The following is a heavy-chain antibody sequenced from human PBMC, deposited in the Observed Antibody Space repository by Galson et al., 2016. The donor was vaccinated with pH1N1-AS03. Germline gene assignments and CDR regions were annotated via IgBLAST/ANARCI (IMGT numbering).Heavy chain of an antibody. CDR2: ISAYYGDT. V-gene: IGHV1-18*01. Sequence: SVKVSCKASGYTFTTYGISWVRQAPGQGLEWMGWISAYYGDTHFAHKFQARITLTRDTSTAAAYMELRNLRSDDTAVDYCVRESEISGVVFFNYWGQGTLVTVSS. D-gene: IGHD3-3*01. J-gene: IGHJ4*02. CDR3: VRESEISGVVFFNY. CDR1: GYTFTTYG.